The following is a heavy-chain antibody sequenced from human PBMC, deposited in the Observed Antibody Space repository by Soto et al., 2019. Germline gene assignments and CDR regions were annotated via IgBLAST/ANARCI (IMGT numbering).Heavy chain of an antibody. J-gene: IGHJ6*02. CDR1: GGTFSSYA. D-gene: IGHD2-15*01. V-gene: IGHV1-69*13. CDR3: ARGRRDNCSGGSCYFCDSYYYYGMDV. CDR2: IIPIFGTA. Sequence: ASVKVSCKASGGTFSSYAISWVRQAPGQGLEWMGGIIPIFGTANYAQKFQGRVTITADESTSTAYMELSSLRSEDTAVYYCARGRRDNCSGGSCYFCDSYYYYGMDVWGQGTTVTVSS.